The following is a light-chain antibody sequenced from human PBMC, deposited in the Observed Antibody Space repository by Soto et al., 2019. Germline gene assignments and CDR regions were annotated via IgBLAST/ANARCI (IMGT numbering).Light chain of an antibody. V-gene: IGKV3-15*01. CDR2: GAS. CDR3: QQYNNLLPT. J-gene: IGKJ2*01. CDR1: QSVSSN. Sequence: IMKNSPAAVSLTTRERATLSCRASQSVSSNLAWYQQKPVQAPRLLIYGASTRATGIPARFSGSGSGTEFTLTISSLQAEDGAVYWCQQYNNLLPTFG.